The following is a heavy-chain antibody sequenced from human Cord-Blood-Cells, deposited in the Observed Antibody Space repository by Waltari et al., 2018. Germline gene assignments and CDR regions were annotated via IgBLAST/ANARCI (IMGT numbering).Heavy chain of an antibody. J-gene: IGHJ3*02. CDR3: ASRAARDAFDI. Sequence: EVQLVQSGAEVNKPGESLKISCKGSGYSFTSYWIGWVRQMPGKGLEGRGVIYPGYSDTGYSPSFQCQVTISADKSISTAYLQWSSLKASDTAMYYCASRAARDAFDIWGQGTMVTVSS. CDR1: GYSFTSYW. CDR2: IYPGYSDT. V-gene: IGHV5-51*01. D-gene: IGHD6-6*01.